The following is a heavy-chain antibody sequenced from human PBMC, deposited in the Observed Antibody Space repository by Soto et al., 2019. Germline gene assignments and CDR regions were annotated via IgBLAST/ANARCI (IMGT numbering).Heavy chain of an antibody. CDR2: VYYSGST. J-gene: IGHJ4*02. V-gene: IGHV4-39*01. D-gene: IGHD1-1*01. CDR3: ARGYPSPCDY. CDR1: GGSVRSSSYY. Sequence: PSETLSLTCTFSGGSVRSSSYYLGWVRQPPGKGLEWIGSVYYSGSTYYNPSLESRVTISVDTSKNQFSLKLSSVTAADTAVYYCARGYPSPCDYWGQGTLVTVSS.